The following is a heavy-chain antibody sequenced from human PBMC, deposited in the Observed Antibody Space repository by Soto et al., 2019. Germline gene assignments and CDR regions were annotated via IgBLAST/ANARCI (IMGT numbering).Heavy chain of an antibody. V-gene: IGHV3-30-3*01. CDR3: AIGPDYGDYGGVVY. CDR2: ISYDGSNK. D-gene: IGHD4-17*01. Sequence: QVQLVESGGGVVQPGRSLRLSCAASGFTFSSYAMQWVRQAPGKGLEWVAVISYDGSNKYYADSVKGRFTISRVNSKNTLYLQMNSLRAEDTAVYYCAIGPDYGDYGGVVYWGQGTLDTVSS. J-gene: IGHJ4*02. CDR1: GFTFSSYA.